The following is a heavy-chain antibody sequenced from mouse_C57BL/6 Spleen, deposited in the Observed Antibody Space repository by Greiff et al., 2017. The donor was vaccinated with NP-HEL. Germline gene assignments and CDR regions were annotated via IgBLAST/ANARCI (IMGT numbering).Heavy chain of an antibody. J-gene: IGHJ4*01. CDR3: ARQRDSSGYYAMDY. V-gene: IGHV1-50*01. Sequence: QVQLKQPGAELVKPGASVKLSCKASGYTFTSYWMQWVKQRPGQGLEWIGEIDPSDSYTNYNQKFKGKATLTVDTSSSTAYMQLSSLTSEDSAVYYCARQRDSSGYYAMDYWGQGTSVTVSS. D-gene: IGHD3-2*02. CDR1: GYTFTSYW. CDR2: IDPSDSYT.